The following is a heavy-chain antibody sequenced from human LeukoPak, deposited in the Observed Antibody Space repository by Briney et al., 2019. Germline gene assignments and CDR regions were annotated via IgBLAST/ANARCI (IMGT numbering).Heavy chain of an antibody. CDR3: ARNMWGEKSPYYYYYYMDV. CDR1: GGSISSSNW. Sequence: SGTLSLTCAVSGGSISSSNWWSWVRPPPGKGLEWIGEIYHSGSTNYNPSLKSRVTISVDKSKNQFSLKLSSVTAADTAVYYCARNMWGEKSPYYYYYYMDVWGKGTTVTVFS. D-gene: IGHD1-26*01. V-gene: IGHV4-4*02. J-gene: IGHJ6*03. CDR2: IYHSGST.